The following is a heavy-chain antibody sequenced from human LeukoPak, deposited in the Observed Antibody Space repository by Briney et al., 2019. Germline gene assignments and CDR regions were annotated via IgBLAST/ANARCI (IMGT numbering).Heavy chain of an antibody. CDR2: ISGSGGST. J-gene: IGHJ4*02. Sequence: PGGSLRLSCAASGFTFSSYAMSWVRQAPGKGLEWVSAISGSGGSTYYADSVKGRFTISRDNSKNTLYLQMNSLRAEDTAVYYCARDEFGVVHKGIDYWGQGTLVTVSS. CDR3: ARDEFGVVHKGIDY. CDR1: GFTFSSYA. D-gene: IGHD3-3*01. V-gene: IGHV3-23*01.